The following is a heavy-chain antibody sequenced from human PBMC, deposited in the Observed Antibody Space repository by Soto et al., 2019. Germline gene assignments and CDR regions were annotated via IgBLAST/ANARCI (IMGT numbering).Heavy chain of an antibody. CDR3: ARDRHQLLNYGMDV. D-gene: IGHD2-2*01. CDR2: ISYSGST. V-gene: IGHV4-30-4*01. J-gene: IGHJ6*02. CDR1: GGSISSGDYY. Sequence: QVQLQESGPGLVKPSQTLSLTCTVSGGSISSGDYYWSWIRQPPGKGLEWIGYISYSGSTYYNPSLKSRVTISVDTSKNQFSLELSSVTAADTAVYYCARDRHQLLNYGMDVWGQGTTVTVSS.